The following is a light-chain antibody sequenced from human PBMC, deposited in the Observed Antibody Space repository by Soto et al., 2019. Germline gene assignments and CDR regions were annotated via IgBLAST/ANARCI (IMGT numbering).Light chain of an antibody. Sequence: EIVMTQTPLSLPVTPGEPASISCRSSQSLLRSHDGNTYLDWYLQKPGQSPQLLIYTLSYRAYGVPDRFSGSGSGTDFTLKISRVEAEDVGVYYCMQRIEFPYTFGQGTKLEIK. V-gene: IGKV2-40*01. J-gene: IGKJ2*01. CDR1: QSLLRSHDGNTY. CDR3: MQRIEFPYT. CDR2: TLS.